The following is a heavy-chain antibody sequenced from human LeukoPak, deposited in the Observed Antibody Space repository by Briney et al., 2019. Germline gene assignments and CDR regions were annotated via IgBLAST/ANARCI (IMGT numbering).Heavy chain of an antibody. Sequence: ASVKVSCKASGYTFTDYGINWVRQAPGQGLEWMSWGSTFNGHRLYGQRFQGRVTMTTDPSTTTVYMELTSLTSDDTALYYCARDAVGARAFDVWGQGTMVTVSS. D-gene: IGHD1-26*01. CDR1: GYTFTDYG. J-gene: IGHJ3*01. CDR3: ARDAVGARAFDV. CDR2: GSTFNGHR. V-gene: IGHV1-18*01.